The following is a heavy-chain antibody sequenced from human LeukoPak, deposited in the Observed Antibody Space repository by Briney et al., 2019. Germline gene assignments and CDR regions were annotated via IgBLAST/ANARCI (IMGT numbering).Heavy chain of an antibody. J-gene: IGHJ4*02. CDR3: ARLDTAMATVDY. D-gene: IGHD5-18*01. V-gene: IGHV4-59*01. CDR1: GGSISSYY. CDR2: IYYSGST. Sequence: SETLSLTCTVSGGSISSYYWSWIRQPPGKGLEWIGYIYYSGSTNYNPSLKSRVTISVDTSKNQFSLKLSSVTAADTAVYYCARLDTAMATVDYWGQGTLVTVSS.